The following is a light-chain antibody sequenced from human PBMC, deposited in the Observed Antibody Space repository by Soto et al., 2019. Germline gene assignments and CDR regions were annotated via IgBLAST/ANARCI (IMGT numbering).Light chain of an antibody. CDR3: LLYYGGAYV. J-gene: IGLJ1*01. CDR1: TGAVTSGYY. V-gene: IGLV7-43*01. Sequence: QTVVTQEPSLTVPPGGTVTLTCASSTGAVTSGYYPNWFQQKPGQAPRPLIYSTSNKHSWTPARFSGSLLGGKAALTLSGVQPEDEAEYYCLLYYGGAYVFGTGTKLTVL. CDR2: STS.